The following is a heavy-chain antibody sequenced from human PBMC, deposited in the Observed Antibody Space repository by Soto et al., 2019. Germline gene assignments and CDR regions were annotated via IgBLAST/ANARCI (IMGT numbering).Heavy chain of an antibody. CDR2: ISAYNGNT. Sequence: GASVKVSCKASGDTFTSYGISWVRQAPGQGLEWMGWISAYNGNTNYAQKLQGRVTMTTDTSTSTAYMELRSLRSDDTAVYYCAREKYGTDIVATNNYYYGMDVWGQGTTVTVSS. V-gene: IGHV1-18*01. D-gene: IGHD5-12*01. CDR1: GDTFTSYG. J-gene: IGHJ6*02. CDR3: AREKYGTDIVATNNYYYGMDV.